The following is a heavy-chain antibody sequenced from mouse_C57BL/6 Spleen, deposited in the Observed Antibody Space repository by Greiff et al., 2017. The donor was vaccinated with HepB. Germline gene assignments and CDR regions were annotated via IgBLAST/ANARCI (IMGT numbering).Heavy chain of an antibody. CDR3: ARRGPREWAYFDY. V-gene: IGHV1-55*01. CDR1: GYTFTSYW. Sequence: QVQLQQSGAELVKPGASVKMSCKASGYTFTSYWITWVKQRPGQGLEWIGDIYPGSGSTNYNEKFKSKATLTVDTSSSTAYMQLSSLTSEDSAVYYCARRGPREWAYFDYWGQGTTLTVSS. CDR2: IYPGSGST. J-gene: IGHJ2*01.